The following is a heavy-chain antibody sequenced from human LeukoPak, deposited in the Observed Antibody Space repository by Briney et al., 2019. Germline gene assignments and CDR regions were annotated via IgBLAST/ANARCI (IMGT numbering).Heavy chain of an antibody. CDR3: ARDRVVIRYFDWFDP. J-gene: IGHJ5*02. V-gene: IGHV3-30-3*01. Sequence: GGSLRLSCAASGFTFSSYAMHWVRQAPGKGLEWVAVISYDGSNKYYADSVKGRFTISRDNSKDTLYLQMNSLRAEDTAVYYCARDRVVIRYFDWFDPWGQGTLVTVSS. D-gene: IGHD3-9*01. CDR2: ISYDGSNK. CDR1: GFTFSSYA.